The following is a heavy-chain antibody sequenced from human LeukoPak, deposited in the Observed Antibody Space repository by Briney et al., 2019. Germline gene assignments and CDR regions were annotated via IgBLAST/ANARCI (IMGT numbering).Heavy chain of an antibody. V-gene: IGHV3-33*06. Sequence: GGSLRLSCAASGFTFSSYGMHWVRQAPGKGLEWVAVIWYDGSNKYYADSVKGRFTISRDNSKNTLYLQMNRLRAEDTAVYYCAKGYYDSSGLDAFDIWGQGTMVTVSS. CDR2: IWYDGSNK. J-gene: IGHJ3*02. CDR1: GFTFSSYG. CDR3: AKGYYDSSGLDAFDI. D-gene: IGHD3-22*01.